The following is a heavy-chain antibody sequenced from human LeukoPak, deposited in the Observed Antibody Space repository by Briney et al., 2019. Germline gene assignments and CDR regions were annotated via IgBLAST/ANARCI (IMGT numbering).Heavy chain of an antibody. J-gene: IGHJ6*02. CDR2: IYYKGNA. Sequence: SETLSLTCTVSGGSISGSYWNWIRQPPAKGLEWVGQIYYKGNADYNLSLKNRVTLSVDTSKNQFSVKMTAMTAADTAVYYYAKFGVDYDMIVWGQGPTVTVS. V-gene: IGHV4-59*01. CDR3: AKFGVDYDMIV. D-gene: IGHD3-16*01. CDR1: GGSISGSY.